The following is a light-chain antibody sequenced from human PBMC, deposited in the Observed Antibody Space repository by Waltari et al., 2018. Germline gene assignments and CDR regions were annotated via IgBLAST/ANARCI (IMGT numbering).Light chain of an antibody. J-gene: IGLJ2*01. Sequence: QLILTQSPSASASLGASVKLTCTLSSGHTNYAIAWHQQQPAKGLRFLLKLNSDGSHKKGDGVPARFPVSKDGADRYLTISSLQSEDEADYYCQTWGDDIHVVFGEGTKLSVL. CDR3: QTWGDDIHVV. CDR1: SGHTNYA. V-gene: IGLV4-69*01. CDR2: LNSDGSH.